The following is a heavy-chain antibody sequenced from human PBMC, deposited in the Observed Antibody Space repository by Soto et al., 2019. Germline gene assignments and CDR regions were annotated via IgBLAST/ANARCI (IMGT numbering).Heavy chain of an antibody. V-gene: IGHV4-4*02. CDR2: IYHSGST. Sequence: SETLSLTCAVSGGSISSSNWWSWVRQPPGKGLEWLGEIYHSGSTHLNPSLKSRLTMAVDTSKNEFSLKLTSVSAADTAVYFCAREERKGIISWFDPWGQGTPVTVSS. D-gene: IGHD2-21*01. J-gene: IGHJ5*02. CDR1: GGSISSSNW. CDR3: AREERKGIISWFDP.